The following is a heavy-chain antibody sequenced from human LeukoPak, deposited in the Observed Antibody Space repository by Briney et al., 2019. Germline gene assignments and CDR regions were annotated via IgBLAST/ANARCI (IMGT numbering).Heavy chain of an antibody. D-gene: IGHD3-22*01. J-gene: IGHJ4*02. Sequence: GSSVKVSCKASGGTFISYTISWVRQAPGQGLEWRGRIIPILGIANYAQKFQSRVTITADKSTSTAYMELSSLRSEDTAVYYCARSLDYYVSSGSQGQIDYWGQGTLVTVSS. CDR2: IIPILGIA. CDR1: GGTFISYT. V-gene: IGHV1-69*02. CDR3: ARSLDYYVSSGSQGQIDY.